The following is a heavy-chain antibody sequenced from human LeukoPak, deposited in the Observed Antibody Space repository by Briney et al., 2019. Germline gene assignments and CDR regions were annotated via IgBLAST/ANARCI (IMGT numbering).Heavy chain of an antibody. CDR3: ATMVRGVIPIFDY. CDR1: GGTFSSYA. Sequence: SVKVSCKASGGTFSSYAISWVRQAPGQGLEWMGRIIPILGIANYAQKLQGRVTMTTDTSTSTAYMELRSLRSDDTAVYYCATMVRGVIPIFDYWGQGTLVTVSS. V-gene: IGHV1-69*04. D-gene: IGHD3-10*01. J-gene: IGHJ4*02. CDR2: IIPILGIA.